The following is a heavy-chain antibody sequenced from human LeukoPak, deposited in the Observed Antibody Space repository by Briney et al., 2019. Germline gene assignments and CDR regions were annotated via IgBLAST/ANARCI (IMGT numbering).Heavy chain of an antibody. V-gene: IGHV3-33*01. CDR2: IWYDGSNK. Sequence: GGSLRLSCAASGFTFSSSGMHWVRQAPGKGLEWVAAIWYDGSNKFYADSVKGRFTISRDNSKNTLYLQMNSLRVEDTAVYYRARAYYGDYSPNDYWGQGTLVTVSP. D-gene: IGHD4-17*01. J-gene: IGHJ4*02. CDR3: ARAYYGDYSPNDY. CDR1: GFTFSSSG.